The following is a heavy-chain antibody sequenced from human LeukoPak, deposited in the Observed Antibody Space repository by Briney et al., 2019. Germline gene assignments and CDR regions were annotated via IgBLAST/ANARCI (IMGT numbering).Heavy chain of an antibody. Sequence: GGSLRLSCAASGFTFSSYSMNWVRQAPGKGLEWVSSISSSSSYIYYADSVKGRFTISRDNAKNSLYLQMNSLRAEDTAVYYCARLKYTSSWHYFFDDWGQGTLVTVSS. CDR1: GFTFSSYS. CDR2: ISSSSSYI. J-gene: IGHJ4*02. V-gene: IGHV3-21*01. D-gene: IGHD6-13*01. CDR3: ARLKYTSSWHYFFDD.